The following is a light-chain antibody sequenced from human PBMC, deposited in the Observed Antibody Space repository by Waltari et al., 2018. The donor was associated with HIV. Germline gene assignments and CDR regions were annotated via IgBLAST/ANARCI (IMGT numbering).Light chain of an antibody. CDR2: DAS. CDR1: QRFSRSY. CDR3: QQYGILYT. J-gene: IGKJ2*01. V-gene: IGKV3-20*01. Sequence: EIVLTQSPGTLSLSPGERATLSCRASQRFSRSYLAWYQQKPGQAPRLLIYDASSRATVIPDRFGGSGSGTDFILTISRLEPEDFAVYYCQQYGILYTFGQGTKLEIK.